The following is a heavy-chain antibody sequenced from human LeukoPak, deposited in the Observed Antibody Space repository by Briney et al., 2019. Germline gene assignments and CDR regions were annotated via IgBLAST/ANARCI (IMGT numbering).Heavy chain of an antibody. J-gene: IGHJ4*02. Sequence: AGGSLRLSCAVSGFTFSRYSLHWVRQAPGKGLEWISYITPSGNNKYYSDSVKGRFTISRDNAKNSVYLQMDSLRAEDTAVYYCARDPSTWNGYSDYWGQGTLVTVSS. D-gene: IGHD3-3*01. V-gene: IGHV3-48*01. CDR2: ITPSGNNK. CDR1: GFTFSRYS. CDR3: ARDPSTWNGYSDY.